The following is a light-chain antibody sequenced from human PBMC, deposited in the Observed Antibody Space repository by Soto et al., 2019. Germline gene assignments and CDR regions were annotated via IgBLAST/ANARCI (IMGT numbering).Light chain of an antibody. CDR3: HQYGSSPPYT. Sequence: EVELTQSPGTLSLSPGERATLSCRASQSVTNNYLAWYQQRPGQAPRLLIFGSSDRATGIPDRFSGSGSGTEVTLTISRLEPEDFAVYYCHQYGSSPPYTFGQGTKLEIK. J-gene: IGKJ2*01. V-gene: IGKV3-20*01. CDR2: GSS. CDR1: QSVTNNY.